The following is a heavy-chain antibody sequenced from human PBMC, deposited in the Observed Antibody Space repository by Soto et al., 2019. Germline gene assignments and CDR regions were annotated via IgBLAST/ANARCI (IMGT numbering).Heavy chain of an antibody. J-gene: IGHJ4*02. D-gene: IGHD5-12*01. CDR1: GFTFSTYG. V-gene: IGHV3-21*01. CDR3: ARGGVGGIYDY. Sequence: GGSLRLSCAASGFTFSTYGMSWVRQAPGKGLEWVSAISTSGGYIYYADSVKGRFTISRDNAKISLYLHMNSLRAEDTAVYYCARGGVGGIYDYWGQGTLVTVSS. CDR2: ISTSGGYI.